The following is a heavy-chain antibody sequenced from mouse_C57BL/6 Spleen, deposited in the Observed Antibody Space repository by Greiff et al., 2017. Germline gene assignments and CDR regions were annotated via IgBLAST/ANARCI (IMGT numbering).Heavy chain of an antibody. CDR1: GYAFSSYW. Sequence: QVQLQQSGAELVKPGASVKISCKASGYAFSSYWMNWVKQRPGQGLEWIGQIYPGDGDTNYNGKFKGKATLTADKSSSTAYMQLSSLTSEDSAVYCCARSSSYWSFDVWGTGTTVTVSS. CDR3: ARSSSYWSFDV. D-gene: IGHD1-1*01. J-gene: IGHJ1*03. CDR2: IYPGDGDT. V-gene: IGHV1-80*01.